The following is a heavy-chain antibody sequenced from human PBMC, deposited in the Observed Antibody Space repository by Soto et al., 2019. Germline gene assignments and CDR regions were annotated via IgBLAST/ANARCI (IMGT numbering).Heavy chain of an antibody. V-gene: IGHV3-33*01. J-gene: IGHJ6*03. Sequence: GGSLRLSCAASGFTFSSYGMHWVRQAPGKGLEWVAVIWYDGSNKYYAGSVKGRFTISRDNSKNTLYLQMNSLRAEDTAVYYCARDSCSSTSCYLYYYYYYMDVWGKGTTVTVSS. CDR1: GFTFSSYG. CDR3: ARDSCSSTSCYLYYYYYYMDV. CDR2: IWYDGSNK. D-gene: IGHD2-2*01.